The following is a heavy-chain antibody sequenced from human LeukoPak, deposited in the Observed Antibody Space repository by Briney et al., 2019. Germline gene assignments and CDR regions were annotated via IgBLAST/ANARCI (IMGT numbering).Heavy chain of an antibody. Sequence: ASVKVSCKASGGTFSSYAINWVRQAPGQGLEWMGGIIPIFGTANYAQKFQGRVTITADESTSTAYMELSSLRSEDTAVYYCARGVADTAMVNYYYYGMDVWGQGTTVTVSS. D-gene: IGHD5-18*01. V-gene: IGHV1-69*13. CDR3: ARGVADTAMVNYYYYGMDV. CDR2: IIPIFGTA. CDR1: GGTFSSYA. J-gene: IGHJ6*02.